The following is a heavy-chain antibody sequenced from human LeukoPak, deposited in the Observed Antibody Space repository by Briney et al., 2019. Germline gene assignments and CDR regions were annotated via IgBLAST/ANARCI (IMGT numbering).Heavy chain of an antibody. Sequence: GGSLRLSCAASGFTFSSYGMHWVRQAPGKGLEWVAVISYDGSNKYYADSVKGRFTISRDNSKNTLYLQMNSLRAEDTAVYYCAKERDQWELLHGPFDYWGQGTLVTVSS. CDR1: GFTFSSYG. D-gene: IGHD1-26*01. V-gene: IGHV3-30*18. J-gene: IGHJ4*02. CDR3: AKERDQWELLHGPFDY. CDR2: ISYDGSNK.